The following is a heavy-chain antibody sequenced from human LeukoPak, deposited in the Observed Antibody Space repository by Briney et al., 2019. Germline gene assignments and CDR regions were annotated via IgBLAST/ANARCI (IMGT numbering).Heavy chain of an antibody. CDR2: INHSGST. Sequence: SETLSLTCAVYGGSFTDYYWSWIRQPPGKGLEWIGEINHSGSTNYNPSLKSRVTISVDTSKNQFSLKLSSVTAADTAVYYCARVGSVVRGISFDYWGQGTLVTVSS. CDR1: GGSFTDYY. J-gene: IGHJ4*02. D-gene: IGHD3-10*01. V-gene: IGHV4-34*01. CDR3: ARVGSVVRGISFDY.